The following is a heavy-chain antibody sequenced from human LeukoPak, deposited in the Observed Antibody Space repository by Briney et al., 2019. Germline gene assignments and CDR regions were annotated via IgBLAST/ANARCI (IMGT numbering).Heavy chain of an antibody. V-gene: IGHV1-69*13. J-gene: IGHJ5*02. CDR2: IIPIFGTA. CDR1: GYTFTNYG. D-gene: IGHD2-2*01. CDR3: ARDARHRYCSSSSCYRGWLDP. Sequence: SVKVSCKASGYTFTNYGISWVRQAPGQGLEWMGGIIPIFGTANYAQKFQGRVTITADESTSTAYMELSSLRSEDTAVYYCARDARHRYCSSSSCYRGWLDPWGQGTPVTVSS.